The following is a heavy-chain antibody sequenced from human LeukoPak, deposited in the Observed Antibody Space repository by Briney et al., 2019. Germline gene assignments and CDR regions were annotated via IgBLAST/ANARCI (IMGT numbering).Heavy chain of an antibody. CDR3: ARQSEGWPVS. J-gene: IGHJ5*02. CDR2: IYYTGTT. Sequence: SETLSLTCAVSGTPIDTGYWSWFRQAPGKGLQWIGEIYYTGTTNHNPPLKSRVTMSIDVMKDELSLKLTSVTAADTAVYFCARQSEGWPVSWGQGILVTVSS. CDR1: GTPIDTGY. V-gene: IGHV4-59*08. D-gene: IGHD6-19*01.